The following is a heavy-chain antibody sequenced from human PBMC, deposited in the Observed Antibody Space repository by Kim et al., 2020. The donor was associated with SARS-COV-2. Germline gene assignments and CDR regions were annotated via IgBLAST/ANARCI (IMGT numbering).Heavy chain of an antibody. CDR3: GRLDFGDDY. J-gene: IGHJ4*02. CDR1: GFTVSSYV. D-gene: IGHD4-17*01. Sequence: GGSLRLSCAASGFTVSSYVMSWVRQTPGKGLEWVSLIYPDGYPYYADSVKCRFTISRDTSESTLYLQMNSLRADDTAVYYCGRLDFGDDYWGQGTLVTVST. V-gene: IGHV3-53*01. CDR2: IYPDGYP.